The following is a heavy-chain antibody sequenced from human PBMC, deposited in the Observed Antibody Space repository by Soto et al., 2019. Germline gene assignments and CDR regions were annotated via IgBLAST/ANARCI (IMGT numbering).Heavy chain of an antibody. Sequence: EVQLLESGGGWVKPGGSLSLSFAAPGFTFSTYAMSGVRQPPGRGLEWVSAISGSGGSTYYADSVKGRFTISRDNSKNTLYLQMNSLRAEDTAVYYCAKDIRVVAATMFDYWGQGTLVTVSS. V-gene: IGHV3-23*01. CDR1: GFTFSTYA. J-gene: IGHJ4*02. CDR2: ISGSGGST. D-gene: IGHD2-15*01. CDR3: AKDIRVVAATMFDY.